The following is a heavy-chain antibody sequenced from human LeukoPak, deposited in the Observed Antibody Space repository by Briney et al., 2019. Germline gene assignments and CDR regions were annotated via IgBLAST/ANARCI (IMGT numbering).Heavy chain of an antibody. CDR2: ISGSGGST. Sequence: GGSLRLSCAASGFTFSSYAMSWVRQAPGKGLEWVSAISGSGGSTYYADSVKGRFTISRDNSKNTLYLQMNSLRAEDTAVYYCAKDVLETAMVVGLYYFDYWGQGTLVTVSS. D-gene: IGHD5-18*01. CDR1: GFTFSSYA. J-gene: IGHJ4*02. CDR3: AKDVLETAMVVGLYYFDY. V-gene: IGHV3-23*01.